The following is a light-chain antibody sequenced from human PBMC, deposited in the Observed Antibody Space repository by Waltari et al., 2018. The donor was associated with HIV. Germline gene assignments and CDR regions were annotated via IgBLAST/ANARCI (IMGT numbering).Light chain of an antibody. CDR3: QAWGTSTSGV. V-gene: IGLV3-1*01. CDR1: ELGDKY. CDR2: QDN. Sequence: YEVTQPPSVAVSPGQTASITCSGYELGDKYTCWYQQRPGQSPLLIIYQDNKRPSGIPERVSASNSGHTATLTISGTLPMDEADYYCQAWGTSTSGVFGRGTKLTVL. J-gene: IGLJ2*01.